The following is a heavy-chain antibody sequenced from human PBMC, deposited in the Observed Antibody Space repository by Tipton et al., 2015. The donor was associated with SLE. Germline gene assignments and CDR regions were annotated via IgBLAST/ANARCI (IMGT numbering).Heavy chain of an antibody. D-gene: IGHD3-10*01. CDR3: AAAVLNPYYFDY. CDR2: VSYGGES. J-gene: IGHJ4*02. CDR1: GVSIKSYF. Sequence: TLSLTCTVSGVSIKSYFWNWIRQPPGKGLEWIGYVSYGGESKYNSSLKSRARISQDASKNQFSLKLTSVSAADTAMYYCAAAVLNPYYFDYWGQGILVTFSS. V-gene: IGHV4-59*01.